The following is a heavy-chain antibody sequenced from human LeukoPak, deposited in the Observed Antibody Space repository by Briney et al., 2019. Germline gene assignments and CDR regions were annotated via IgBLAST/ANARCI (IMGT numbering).Heavy chain of an antibody. V-gene: IGHV4-34*01. Sequence: PSETLSLTCAVYRGSFSGYYWTWLRQSPGKGLEWIGEINHSGTTNYNPSLKSRVTISIDTSKNQFSLKLSSVTAADTAVYYYARGPTIDYDILTGYYYFDYWGQGTLVTVSS. CDR2: INHSGTT. D-gene: IGHD3-9*01. CDR3: ARGPTIDYDILTGYYYFDY. CDR1: RGSFSGYY. J-gene: IGHJ4*02.